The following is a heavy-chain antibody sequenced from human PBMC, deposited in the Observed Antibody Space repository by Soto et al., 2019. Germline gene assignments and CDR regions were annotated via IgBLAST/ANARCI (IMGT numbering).Heavy chain of an antibody. V-gene: IGHV4-31*03. Sequence: SETLSLTCTVSGGSISSGGYYWSWIRQHPGKGLEWIGYIYYSGSTYYNPSLKSRVTISVDTSKNQFSLKLSSVTAADTAVYYCTRYSSSWYPFHPWGQGTLVTVSS. CDR1: GGSISSGGYY. D-gene: IGHD6-13*01. CDR2: IYYSGST. J-gene: IGHJ5*02. CDR3: TRYSSSWYPFHP.